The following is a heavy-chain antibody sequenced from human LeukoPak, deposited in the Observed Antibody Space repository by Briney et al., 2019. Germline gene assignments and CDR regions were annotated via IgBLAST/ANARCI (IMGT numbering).Heavy chain of an antibody. CDR1: GFTVSINY. CDR2: IYSGGST. J-gene: IGHJ4*02. V-gene: IGHV3-53*01. Sequence: GGSLRLSCAASGFTVSINYMSWVRQAPGKGLEWVSVIYSGGSTYYADSVKGRFTISRDNSKNTLYLQMNSLRAEDTAVYYCARGDFDGGNSHYFDYWGQGTLVTVSS. CDR3: ARGDFDGGNSHYFDY. D-gene: IGHD4-23*01.